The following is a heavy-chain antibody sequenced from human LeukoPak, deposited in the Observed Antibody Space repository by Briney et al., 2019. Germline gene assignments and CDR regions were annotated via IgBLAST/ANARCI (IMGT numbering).Heavy chain of an antibody. J-gene: IGHJ6*03. D-gene: IGHD3-10*01. V-gene: IGHV3-66*04. CDR1: GFTFSSHG. CDR2: IYSGGST. Sequence: PGGSLRLSCAASGFTFSSHGMSWVRQAPGKGLEWVSLIYSGGSTYYADSVKGRFTISRDNAKNSVYLQMNSLRAEDTALYYCARLSAYYYGSYFYYYMDVCGKGTTVTVSS. CDR3: ARLSAYYYGSYFYYYMDV.